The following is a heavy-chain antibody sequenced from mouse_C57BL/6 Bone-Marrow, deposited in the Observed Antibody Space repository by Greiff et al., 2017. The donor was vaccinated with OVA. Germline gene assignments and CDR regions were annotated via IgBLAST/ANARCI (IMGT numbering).Heavy chain of an antibody. CDR3: ARFYYYGSSWYFDV. J-gene: IGHJ1*03. CDR1: GYTFTSYW. V-gene: IGHV1-64*01. D-gene: IGHD1-1*01. Sequence: QVQLQQPGAELVKPGASVKLSCKASGYTFTSYWMHWVKQRPGQGLEWIGMIHPNSGSTNYNEKFKSKATLTVDKSSSTAYMQLSSLTSEDSAVYYCARFYYYGSSWYFDVWGTGTTVTVSS. CDR2: IHPNSGST.